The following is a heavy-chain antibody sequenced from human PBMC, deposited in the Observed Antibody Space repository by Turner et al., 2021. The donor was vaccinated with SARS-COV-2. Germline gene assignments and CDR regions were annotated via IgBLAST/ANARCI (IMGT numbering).Heavy chain of an antibody. J-gene: IGHJ3*02. CDR1: GFTFDDYA. D-gene: IGHD3-22*01. Sequence: EVQLVESGGGLVQPGRSLRLSCAASGFTFDDYAMHWVRQAPGKGLEWVSGISWNSGTIGYADSVKGRFTISRDNAKNSLYLQMNSLRAEDTALYYCAKDKSAEDYYDSSGYYGGGAFDIWGQGTRVTVSS. V-gene: IGHV3-9*01. CDR3: AKDKSAEDYYDSSGYYGGGAFDI. CDR2: ISWNSGTI.